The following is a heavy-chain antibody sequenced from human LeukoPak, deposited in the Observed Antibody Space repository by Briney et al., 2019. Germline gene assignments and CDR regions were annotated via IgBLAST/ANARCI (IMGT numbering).Heavy chain of an antibody. CDR3: ARDVTGVVPAAAMGGGYYYYGMDV. V-gene: IGHV1-69*01. Sequence: SVKVSCKASGCTFSSYAISWVRQAPGQGLEWMGGIIPIFGTANYAQKFQGRVTITADESTSTAYMELSSLRSEDTAVYYCARDVTGVVPAAAMGGGYYYYGMDVWGKGTTVTVSS. J-gene: IGHJ6*04. D-gene: IGHD2-2*01. CDR2: IIPIFGTA. CDR1: GCTFSSYA.